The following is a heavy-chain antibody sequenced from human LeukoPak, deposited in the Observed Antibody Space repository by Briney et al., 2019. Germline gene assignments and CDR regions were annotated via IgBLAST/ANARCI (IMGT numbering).Heavy chain of an antibody. J-gene: IGHJ3*02. D-gene: IGHD3-22*01. CDR1: GFTFSSYW. V-gene: IGHV3-7*01. CDR3: ARDQDYYDSSPNGAFDI. Sequence: GGSLRLSCAASGFTFSSYWMSWVRQAPGKGLEWVANIKQDGSEKYYVDSVKGRFTISRDNAKNSLYLQMNSLRAEDTAVYYCARDQDYYDSSPNGAFDIWGQGTMVTVSS. CDR2: IKQDGSEK.